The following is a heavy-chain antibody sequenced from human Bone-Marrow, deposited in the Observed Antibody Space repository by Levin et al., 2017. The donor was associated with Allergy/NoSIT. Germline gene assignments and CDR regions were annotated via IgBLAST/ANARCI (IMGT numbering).Heavy chain of an antibody. CDR3: ARDDVLTGYSTNDYYYGMDV. CDR1: GFTFSSYW. J-gene: IGHJ6*02. D-gene: IGHD3-9*01. CDR2: IKEDGSEK. Sequence: GESLKISYAASGFTFSSYWMTWVRQAPGKGLEWVANIKEDGSEKYYVDSVKGRFTISRDNAKNSLYLQMNSLRGEDSAVYYCARDDVLTGYSTNDYYYGMDVWGQGTTVTVS. V-gene: IGHV3-7*04.